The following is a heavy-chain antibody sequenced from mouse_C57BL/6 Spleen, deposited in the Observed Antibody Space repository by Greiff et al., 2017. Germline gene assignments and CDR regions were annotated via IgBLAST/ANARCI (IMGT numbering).Heavy chain of an antibody. J-gene: IGHJ2*01. V-gene: IGHV1-22*01. CDR3: AREDGSILDY. CDR1: GYTFTDYN. Sequence: EVQLQQSGPELVKPGASVKMSCKASGYTFTDYNMHWVKQSHGKSLEWIGYINPNNGGTSYNQKFKGMATLTVNKSSRPAYMELRSLTSEDSAVYYCAREDGSILDYWGQGTTLTVSS. D-gene: IGHD1-1*01. CDR2: INPNNGGT.